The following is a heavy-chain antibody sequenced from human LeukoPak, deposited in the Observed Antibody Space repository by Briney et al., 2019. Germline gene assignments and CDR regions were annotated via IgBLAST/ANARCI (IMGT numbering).Heavy chain of an antibody. CDR1: GGSISSSSYY. CDR3: ARVRSSAGFDY. D-gene: IGHD6-25*01. V-gene: IGHV4-39*07. J-gene: IGHJ4*02. Sequence: SETLSLTCTVSGGSISSSSYYWGWIRQPPGKGLEWIGSIYYSGSTYYNPSLKSRVTISVDTSKNQFSLKLSSVTAADTAVYYCARVRSSAGFDYWGQGTLVTVSS. CDR2: IYYSGST.